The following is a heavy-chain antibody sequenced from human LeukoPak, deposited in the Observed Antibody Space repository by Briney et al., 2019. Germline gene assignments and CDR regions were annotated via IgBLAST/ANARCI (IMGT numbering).Heavy chain of an antibody. CDR2: IYTSGST. CDR3: ARDPGSPAPSPFDL. V-gene: IGHV4-4*07. J-gene: IGHJ2*01. CDR1: GGSISSYY. Sequence: PSETLSLTCTVSGGSISSYYWSWIRQPAGKGLEWIGRIYTSGSTNYNPSLKSRVTISVDTSKNQFSLKLSSVTAADTAVYYCARDPGSPAPSPFDLWGRGTLVTVSS.